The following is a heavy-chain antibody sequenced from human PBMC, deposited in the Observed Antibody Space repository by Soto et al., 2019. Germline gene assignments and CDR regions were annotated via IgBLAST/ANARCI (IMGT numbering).Heavy chain of an antibody. CDR3: ARVIGVVGATDI. V-gene: IGHV3-21*01. J-gene: IGHJ3*02. Sequence: EVQLVESGGGLVKPGGSLSLSCAASGFTFSSYSMNWVRQAPGKGLEWVSSISSSSSYIYYADSVKGRFTISRDNAKNSLYLQMNSLRAEDTAVYYCARVIGVVGATDIWGQGTMVTVSS. D-gene: IGHD1-26*01. CDR2: ISSSSSYI. CDR1: GFTFSSYS.